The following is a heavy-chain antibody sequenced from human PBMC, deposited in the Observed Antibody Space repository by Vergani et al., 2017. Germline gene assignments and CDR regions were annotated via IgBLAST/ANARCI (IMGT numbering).Heavy chain of an antibody. V-gene: IGHV4-59*01. J-gene: IGHJ2*01. CDR2: IYYVGST. CDR3: ARDRVRGRMSWYFDV. D-gene: IGHD3-16*01. CDR1: AGSISDYY. Sequence: QVQLQESGAGVVKPSETPSPTSSVSAGSISDYYWSWIRQSPGQGLEWLGYIYYVGSTEYNPSLKSRVSISIETSKSQVSLRLKSVTAADTALYYCARDRVRGRMSWYFDVGGRGTLVTVSS.